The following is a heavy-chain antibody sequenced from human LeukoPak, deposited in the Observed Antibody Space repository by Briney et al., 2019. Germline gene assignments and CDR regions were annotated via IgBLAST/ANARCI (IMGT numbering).Heavy chain of an antibody. CDR3: ARTLKHYYGSGSYYLLYAFDI. J-gene: IGHJ3*02. CDR2: INPNSGGT. D-gene: IGHD3-10*01. CDR1: GYTFTGYY. V-gene: IGHV1-2*02. Sequence: ASVKVSCKASGYTFTGYYMHWVRQAPGQGLEWMGWINPNSGGTNYAQKFQGRVTMTRDTSISTAYMELSRLRSDDTAVYYCARTLKHYYGSGSYYLLYAFDIWGQGTMVTVSS.